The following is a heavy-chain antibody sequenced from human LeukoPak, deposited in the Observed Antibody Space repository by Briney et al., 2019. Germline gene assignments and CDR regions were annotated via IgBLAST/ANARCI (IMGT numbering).Heavy chain of an antibody. CDR3: ARDHGTCGGDCYNDAFDI. CDR2: IIPIFGTA. V-gene: IGHV1-69*05. CDR1: GGTFSSYA. Sequence: SVKVSCKASGGTFSSYAISWVRQAPGQGLEWMGGIIPIFGTANYAQKFQGRVTITTDESTSTAYMELSSLRSEDTAVYYCARDHGTCGGDCYNDAFDIWGQGTMVTVSS. J-gene: IGHJ3*02. D-gene: IGHD2-21*02.